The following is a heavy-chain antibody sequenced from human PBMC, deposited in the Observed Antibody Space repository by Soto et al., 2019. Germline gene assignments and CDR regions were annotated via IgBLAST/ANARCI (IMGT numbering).Heavy chain of an antibody. Sequence: EGQSVESGGGLVQPGGSLRLSCVGSGFTFSSFWMEWVRQAPGNVLEGVANINHDGSSKYYVPSVKGRFTISRDNAKNSLYLQMNNMRAADTAVDYWVAWTVGAPAGWGQGTLVTVSS. V-gene: IGHV3-7*03. CDR1: GFTFSSFW. J-gene: IGHJ4*02. CDR2: INHDGSSK. CDR3: VAWTVGAPAG. D-gene: IGHD1-26*01.